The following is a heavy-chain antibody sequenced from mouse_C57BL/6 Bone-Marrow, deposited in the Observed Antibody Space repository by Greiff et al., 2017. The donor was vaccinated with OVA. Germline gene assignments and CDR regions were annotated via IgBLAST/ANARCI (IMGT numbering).Heavy chain of an antibody. CDR2: IYPRSGNT. CDR3: ARRVYGSSPYYAMDY. D-gene: IGHD1-1*01. Sequence: VQLQESGAELARPGASVKLSCKASGYTFTSYGISWVKQRTGQGLEWIGEIYPRSGNTYYNEKFKGKATLTADKSSSTASMELRSLTSADSAVSFCARRVYGSSPYYAMDYWGQGTSVTVSS. CDR1: GYTFTSYG. J-gene: IGHJ4*01. V-gene: IGHV1-81*01.